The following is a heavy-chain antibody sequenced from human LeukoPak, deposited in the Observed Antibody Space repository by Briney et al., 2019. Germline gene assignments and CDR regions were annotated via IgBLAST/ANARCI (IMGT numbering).Heavy chain of an antibody. V-gene: IGHV3-23*01. Sequence: GGSLRLSCAASGFTFSSYAMSWVRQAPGKGLEWVSAISGSGGSTYYADSVKGRFTISRDNSKNTLYLQMNSLRAEDTAVYYCAKERYNFWSGYYLPPYNFDYWGQGTLVTVSS. CDR1: GFTFSSYA. D-gene: IGHD3-3*01. J-gene: IGHJ4*02. CDR2: ISGSGGST. CDR3: AKERYNFWSGYYLPPYNFDY.